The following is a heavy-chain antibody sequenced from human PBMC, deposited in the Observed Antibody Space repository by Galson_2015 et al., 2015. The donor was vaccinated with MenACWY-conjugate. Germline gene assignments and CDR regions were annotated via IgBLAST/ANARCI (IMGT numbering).Heavy chain of an antibody. V-gene: IGHV3-7*03. J-gene: IGHJ3*02. CDR1: GFTLSGYW. CDR2: INGDGSRI. CDR3: ARDDNPYCGVDCNSDAFDM. Sequence: SLRLSCAASGFTLSGYWMAWVRQAPGKGPEWVANINGDGSRINYVDSVKGRFTISRDNAQNSLFLQMNSLRVEDTALYYCARDDNPYCGVDCNSDAFDMWGQGTMVTVSS. D-gene: IGHD2-21*02.